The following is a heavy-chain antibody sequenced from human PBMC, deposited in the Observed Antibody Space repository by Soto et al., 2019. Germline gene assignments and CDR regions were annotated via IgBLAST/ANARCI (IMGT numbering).Heavy chain of an antibody. D-gene: IGHD4-17*01. V-gene: IGHV4-30-4*01. CDR1: GGSISSGDYY. J-gene: IGHJ4*02. Sequence: SETLSLTCTVSGGSISSGDYYWNWIRQPPGKGLEWIGYIYYSGSTYYNPSLKSRVTISVDTSKNQFSLKLSSVTAADTAVYYCARGNAVDYGASPDYWRQGTLVTVSS. CDR3: ARGNAVDYGASPDY. CDR2: IYYSGST.